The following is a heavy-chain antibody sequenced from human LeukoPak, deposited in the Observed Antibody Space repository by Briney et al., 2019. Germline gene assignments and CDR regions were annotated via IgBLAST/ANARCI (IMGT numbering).Heavy chain of an antibody. CDR2: ISYDGSNK. CDR3: AKEEYSGSLLTLDY. V-gene: IGHV3-30-3*01. D-gene: IGHD1-26*01. CDR1: GFTFSSYA. Sequence: GGSLRLSCAASGFTFSSYAMHWVRQAPGKGLEWVAVISYDGSNKYYADSVKGRFTISRDNSKNTLYLQMNSLRAEDTAVYYCAKEEYSGSLLTLDYWGQGTLVTVSP. J-gene: IGHJ4*02.